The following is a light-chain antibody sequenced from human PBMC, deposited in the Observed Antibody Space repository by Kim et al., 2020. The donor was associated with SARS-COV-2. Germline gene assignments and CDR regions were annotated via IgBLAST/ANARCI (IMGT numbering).Light chain of an antibody. J-gene: IGLJ2*01. CDR2: EVS. CDR1: SSDVGSYNL. Sequence: QSITISCTGTSSDVGSYNLVSWYQQHPGKAPKLMIYEVSKRPSGVSNRFSGSKSGNTASLTISGLQAEDEADYYCCSYAGSSTLVFGGGTQLTVL. CDR3: CSYAGSSTLV. V-gene: IGLV2-23*02.